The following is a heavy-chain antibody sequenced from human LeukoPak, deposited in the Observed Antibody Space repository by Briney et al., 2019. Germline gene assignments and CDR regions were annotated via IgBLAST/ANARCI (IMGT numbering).Heavy chain of an antibody. D-gene: IGHD3-16*01. V-gene: IGHV4-4*07. CDR1: GYSMNNYY. Sequence: SETLSLTCTVSGYSMNNYYWSWIRQPAGKGLEWIGRIYTSGNTNYNPSLKSRVTMSVDTSKNQFSLKLSSVTAADTAVYYCARGGYGKFDYWGQGTLVSVSS. J-gene: IGHJ4*02. CDR3: ARGGYGKFDY. CDR2: IYTSGNT.